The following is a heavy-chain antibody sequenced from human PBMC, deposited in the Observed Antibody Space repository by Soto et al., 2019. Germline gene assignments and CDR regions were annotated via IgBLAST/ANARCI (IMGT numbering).Heavy chain of an antibody. D-gene: IGHD2-2*01. CDR2: IWYEGSNK. CDR1: GFTFSSYG. J-gene: IGHJ6*02. V-gene: IGHV3-33*01. Sequence: QVQLVESGGGVVQPGRSLRLSCAASGFTFSSYGMHWVRQAPGKGLEWVAVIWYEGSNKYYADSVKGRFTISRDNSKNTLYLQMNSLRAEDTAVYYCARAGCSSTSCYAPYYYYGMDVWGQGTTVTVSS. CDR3: ARAGCSSTSCYAPYYYYGMDV.